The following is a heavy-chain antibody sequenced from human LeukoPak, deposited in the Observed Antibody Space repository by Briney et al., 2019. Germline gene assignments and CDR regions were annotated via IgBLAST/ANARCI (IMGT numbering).Heavy chain of an antibody. D-gene: IGHD5-12*01. CDR1: GFSVTSNY. V-gene: IGHV3-66*01. J-gene: IGHJ4*02. CDR3: AAKGNGYTGTYVFAH. Sequence: KTGGSLTLSCAASGFSVTSNYMSWVRQAPGKGLEWVSVLYSSGYTKYADSVKGRFSISRDTSENTLSLQMNSLRAEDSAVYYCAAKGNGYTGTYVFAHWGRGTLVTVSS. CDR2: LYSSGYT.